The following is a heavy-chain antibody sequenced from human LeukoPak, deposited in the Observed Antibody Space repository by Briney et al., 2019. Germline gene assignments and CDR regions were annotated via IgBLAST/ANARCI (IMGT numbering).Heavy chain of an antibody. Sequence: SETLSLTCTVSGGSISSYYWSWIRQPAGKGLEWIGRIYTSGSTNYNPSLKSRVTMSVDTSKNQFSLKLSSVTAADTAVYYCARDNNLVLGLFSACNWFDPWGQGTLVTVSS. CDR3: ARDNNLVLGLFSACNWFDP. V-gene: IGHV4-4*07. CDR1: GGSISSYY. CDR2: IYTSGST. J-gene: IGHJ5*02. D-gene: IGHD2-8*02.